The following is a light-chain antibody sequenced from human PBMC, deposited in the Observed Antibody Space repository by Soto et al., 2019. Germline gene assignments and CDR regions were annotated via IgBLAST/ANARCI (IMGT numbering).Light chain of an antibody. V-gene: IGKV3-20*01. Sequence: EIVLTQSPGTLSLSPGDRATLSCRASQSVSNSSLAWYLQTPGQSPRLLIYGASSRATGIPDRFGGSGSGTDFTLTIGSLEPEDFGVYYCQQYSSSPPRYTFGQGTKLDLK. CDR2: GAS. J-gene: IGKJ2*01. CDR3: QQYSSSPPRYT. CDR1: QSVSNSS.